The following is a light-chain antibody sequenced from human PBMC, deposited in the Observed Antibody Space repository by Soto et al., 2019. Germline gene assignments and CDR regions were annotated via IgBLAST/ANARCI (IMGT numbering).Light chain of an antibody. CDR2: DVS. Sequence: QSVLTQPASVSGSPGQSITISCTGTSSDVGAYNYVSWYQQLPGKAPKLIIFDVSDRPSGVSDRFSGSKSGNSASLTISGLQAEDEADYYCSSYTSNNTLVFGGGTKLTVL. CDR3: SSYTSNNTLV. CDR1: SSDVGAYNY. V-gene: IGLV2-14*01. J-gene: IGLJ2*01.